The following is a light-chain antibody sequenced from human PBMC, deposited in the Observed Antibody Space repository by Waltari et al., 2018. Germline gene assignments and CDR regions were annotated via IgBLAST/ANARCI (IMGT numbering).Light chain of an antibody. V-gene: IGLV3-21*01. CDR1: NIESKS. CDR3: QVWDANTDPGV. Sequence: SYVLTQPHSVSVAPGETARITCGGHNIESKSVHCYRQRPGQAPVVVSSYDNDRAAGIPERFSGSNSGNTATLTISRVEAGDEADYYCQVWDANTDPGVFGTGTEVTVL. J-gene: IGLJ1*01. CDR2: YDN.